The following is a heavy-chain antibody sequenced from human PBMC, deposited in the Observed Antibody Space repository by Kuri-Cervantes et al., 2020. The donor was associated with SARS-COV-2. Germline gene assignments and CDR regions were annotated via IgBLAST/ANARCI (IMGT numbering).Heavy chain of an antibody. CDR2: IYYSGST. J-gene: IGHJ6*03. CDR3: ARGQTPLKYGEADYYYYYMDV. V-gene: IGHV4-61*10. D-gene: IGHD4-17*01. CDR1: GGSISSGSYY. Sequence: SETLSLTCTVSGGSISSGSYYWSWIRQPVGKGLEWIGHIYYSGSTNYNPSLKSRVTISVDTSKNQFSLKLSSVTAADTAVYYCARGQTPLKYGEADYYYYYMDVWGKGTTVTVSS.